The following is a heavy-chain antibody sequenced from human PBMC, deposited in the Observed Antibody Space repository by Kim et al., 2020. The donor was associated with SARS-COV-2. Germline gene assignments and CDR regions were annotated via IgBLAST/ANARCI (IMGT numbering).Heavy chain of an antibody. Sequence: SYAYSMKGRFTISRDNSKNTLYLQMNSLRAEDTAVYYCARGGGTFPFDPWGQGTLVTVSS. J-gene: IGHJ5*02. CDR3: ARGGGTFPFDP. D-gene: IGHD2-15*01. V-gene: IGHV3-30*01.